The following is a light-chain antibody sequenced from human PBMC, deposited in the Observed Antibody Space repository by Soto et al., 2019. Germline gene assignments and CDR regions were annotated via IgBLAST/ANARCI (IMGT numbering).Light chain of an antibody. V-gene: IGKV3-20*01. CDR2: GAS. CDR1: QSLTSSF. CDR3: QQYGRLTLS. J-gene: IGKJ4*01. Sequence: EILLTQSPGNLSLSPGDRATISCRASQSLTSSFLAWYQQKPGQTPRLLIYGASIRATDIPDRFSGSGSGTDFTLTISRLEPEDVAVYFCQQYGRLTLSFGGGTKVEIK.